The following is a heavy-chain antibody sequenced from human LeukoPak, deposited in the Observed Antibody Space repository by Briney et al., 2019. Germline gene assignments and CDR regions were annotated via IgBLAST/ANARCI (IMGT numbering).Heavy chain of an antibody. Sequence: GGSLRLSCAASGFTFSSYAMSGVRQAPGKGLEWVSAISGTGSSTYYADSVKGRFTISRDNSKNTLYLQMNSLRAEDTAVYYRAKDLVTFGIVGANSGYWGQGTLVTVSS. D-gene: IGHD1-26*01. CDR3: AKDLVTFGIVGANSGY. V-gene: IGHV3-23*01. CDR1: GFTFSSYA. CDR2: ISGTGSST. J-gene: IGHJ4*02.